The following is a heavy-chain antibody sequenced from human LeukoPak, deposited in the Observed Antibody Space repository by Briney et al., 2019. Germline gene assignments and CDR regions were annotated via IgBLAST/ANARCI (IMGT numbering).Heavy chain of an antibody. CDR1: GYTFTGYY. CDR3: ARGAPYSSGWYLFDY. CDR2: INPNSGGT. J-gene: IGHJ4*02. Sequence: ASVKVSCKXSGYTFTGYYMHWVRQAPGQGLGWMGRINPNSGGTNYAQKLQGRVTMTTDTSTSTAYMELRSLRSDDTAVYYCARGAPYSSGWYLFDYWGQGTLVTVSS. D-gene: IGHD6-19*01. V-gene: IGHV1-2*06.